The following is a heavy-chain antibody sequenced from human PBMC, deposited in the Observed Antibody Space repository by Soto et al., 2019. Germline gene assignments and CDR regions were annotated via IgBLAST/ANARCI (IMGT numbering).Heavy chain of an antibody. J-gene: IGHJ4*02. V-gene: IGHV1-18*01. CDR2: ISAYNGDT. Sequence: QVQLVQSGAEVKRPGASVKVSCKASGYTFTNYGVTWVRQAPGQGLEWMGWISAYNGDTNYAQKPQGRVTMTTDTATTTAYMELRSLRSDDTAVYYCARDHVGSSSSWQHWGQGTLVTVSS. D-gene: IGHD6-13*01. CDR3: ARDHVGSSSSWQH. CDR1: GYTFTNYG.